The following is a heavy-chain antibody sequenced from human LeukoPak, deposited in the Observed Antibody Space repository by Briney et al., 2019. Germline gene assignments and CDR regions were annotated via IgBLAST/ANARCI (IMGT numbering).Heavy chain of an antibody. V-gene: IGHV1-69*04. D-gene: IGHD3-10*01. CDR3: ARDLYYYGSGSYLVLDY. Sequence: SVKVSCKASGGTFSSYAISWVRQAPGQGLEWMGRIIPILGIANYAQKFQGRVTITADKSTSTAYMELSSLRSEDTAVYYCARDLYYYGSGSYLVLDYWGQGTLVTVSS. CDR1: GGTFSSYA. CDR2: IIPILGIA. J-gene: IGHJ4*02.